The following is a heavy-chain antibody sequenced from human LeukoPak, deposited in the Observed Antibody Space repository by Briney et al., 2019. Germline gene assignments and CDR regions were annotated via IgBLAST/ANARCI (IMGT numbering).Heavy chain of an antibody. CDR3: ARPNSYDVGDNAFDI. CDR2: IYYSGST. Sequence: SETLSLTCTVSGGSMSSYYWTWIRQPPGKGLEWIGYIYYSGSTHYNPSLKSRVTISVDTSKSQFSLKLSSVTAADTAVYYCARPNSYDVGDNAFDIWGQGTMVTVSS. CDR1: GGSMSSYY. D-gene: IGHD2-21*01. V-gene: IGHV4-59*01. J-gene: IGHJ3*02.